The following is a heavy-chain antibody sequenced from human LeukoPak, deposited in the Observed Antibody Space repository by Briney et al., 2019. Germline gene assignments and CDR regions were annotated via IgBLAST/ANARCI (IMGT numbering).Heavy chain of an antibody. Sequence: ASVKVSCKASGYTFTGYYMHWVRQAPGQGLEWMGWINPNSGNTGYAQKFQGRVTITRNTSISTAYMELSSLRSEDTAVYYCARVKIVATPMYFDYWGQGTLVTVSS. D-gene: IGHD5-12*01. V-gene: IGHV1-8*03. CDR1: GYTFTGYY. CDR2: INPNSGNT. J-gene: IGHJ4*02. CDR3: ARVKIVATPMYFDY.